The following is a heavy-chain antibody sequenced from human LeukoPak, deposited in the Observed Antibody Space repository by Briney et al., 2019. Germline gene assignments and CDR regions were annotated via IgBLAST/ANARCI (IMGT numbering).Heavy chain of an antibody. D-gene: IGHD2-8*01. Sequence: ASVKVSCKASGYTFTGYYVHWVRQAPGQGLEWMGWINPNSGGTNYAQKFQGRVTMTRDKSISTVSMELSRLTSDDTAVYYCARATMGYPHSAPDYGGGEPLVTVS. CDR2: INPNSGGT. J-gene: IGHJ4*02. V-gene: IGHV1-2*02. CDR3: ARATMGYPHSAPDY. CDR1: GYTFTGYY.